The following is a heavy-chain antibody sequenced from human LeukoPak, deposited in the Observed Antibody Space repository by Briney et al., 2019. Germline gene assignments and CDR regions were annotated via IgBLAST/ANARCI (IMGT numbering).Heavy chain of an antibody. CDR1: GYSFTSYW. V-gene: IGHV5-51*01. Sequence: GESLKISCKGFGYSFTSYWIGWVRQMPGKGLEWMGIIYPGDSDTRSSPSFQGQVTISADKSISTAYLQWSSLKASDTAMYYCARGMVRGVTHNWFDPWGQGTLVTVSS. CDR3: ARGMVRGVTHNWFDP. J-gene: IGHJ5*02. D-gene: IGHD3-10*01. CDR2: IYPGDSDT.